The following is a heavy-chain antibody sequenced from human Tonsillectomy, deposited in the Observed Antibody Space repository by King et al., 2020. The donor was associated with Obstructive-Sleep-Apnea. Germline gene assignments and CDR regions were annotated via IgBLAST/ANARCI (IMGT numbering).Heavy chain of an antibody. CDR1: GFTFSSYA. V-gene: IGHV3-23*04. Sequence: VQLVESGGGLVQPGGSLRLSCAASGFTFSSYAMRWVRQAPGKGLEWGSAICGSGGSTYYADSAKGRFTISRDNSKNTLYLQMNSLRAEDTAVYYCAKVYSSGWYGYDYWGQGTLVTVSS. J-gene: IGHJ4*02. D-gene: IGHD6-19*01. CDR3: AKVYSSGWYGYDY. CDR2: ICGSGGST.